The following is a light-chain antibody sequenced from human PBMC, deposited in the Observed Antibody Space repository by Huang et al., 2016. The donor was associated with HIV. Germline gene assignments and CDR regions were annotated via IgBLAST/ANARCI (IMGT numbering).Light chain of an antibody. J-gene: IGKJ3*01. CDR1: QSVSGSY. V-gene: IGKV3-20*01. Sequence: EIVLTQSPGTLSLSPGERATLSCRASQSVSGSYLAWYQQKPGQAPRLLIYGASSRATGIADWFSGSGSGTDFTLTITRLEPEDTALYYCQVYGTSPPGPFGPGATVHIK. CDR3: QVYGTSPPGP. CDR2: GAS.